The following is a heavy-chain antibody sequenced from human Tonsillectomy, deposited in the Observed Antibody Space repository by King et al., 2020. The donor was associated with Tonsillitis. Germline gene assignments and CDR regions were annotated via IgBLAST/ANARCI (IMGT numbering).Heavy chain of an antibody. CDR2: MYYSGST. J-gene: IGHJ6*03. CDR3: ARGSRSYSKYGYYFYYYMDV. D-gene: IGHD3-10*01. Sequence: QLQESGPGLVKPSETLSLTCTVSGGSISSHFWSWIRQPPGKGLEWIGYMYYSGSTTYNPSLKRRVTISEDTSKNQLSLKLGSVTAADTAGYYCARGSRSYSKYGYYFYYYMDVWGKGTTVTVSS. CDR1: GGSISSHF. V-gene: IGHV4-59*11.